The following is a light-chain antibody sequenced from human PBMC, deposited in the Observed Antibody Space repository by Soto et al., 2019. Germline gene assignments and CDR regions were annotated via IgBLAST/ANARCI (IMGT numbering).Light chain of an antibody. CDR2: ATS. CDR3: QQSYSSTWT. Sequence: DIQMTQSPSSLSASVGDRVTITCRPSQSISTFLNWYQQKPGTAPKLLMHATSILQSGVPSRFSGGGSGTEFTLTISSLQPEDFATYYCQQSYSSTWTFGQGTKVEIK. CDR1: QSISTF. V-gene: IGKV1-39*01. J-gene: IGKJ1*01.